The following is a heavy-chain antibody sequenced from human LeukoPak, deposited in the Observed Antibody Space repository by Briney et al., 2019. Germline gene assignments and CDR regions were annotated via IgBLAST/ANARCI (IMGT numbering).Heavy chain of an antibody. CDR3: ARGGDEYYYDSSGSSLRYYYYGMDV. V-gene: IGHV1-8*02. Sequence: GASVKVSCKASGGTFSSYAINWVRQATGQGLEWMGWMNPNSGNSGYAQKFQGRVTMTRNTSISTAYMELSSLRSEDTAVYYCARGGDEYYYDSSGSSLRYYYYGMDVWGQGTTVTVSS. CDR2: MNPNSGNS. CDR1: GGTFSSYA. D-gene: IGHD3-22*01. J-gene: IGHJ6*02.